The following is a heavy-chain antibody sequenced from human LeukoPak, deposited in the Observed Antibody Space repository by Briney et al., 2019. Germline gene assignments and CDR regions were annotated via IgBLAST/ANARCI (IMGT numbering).Heavy chain of an antibody. Sequence: WASVKVSCKASGYTFTSYGISWVRQAPGQGLEWMGWISAYNGNTNYAQKLQGRVTMTTDTSTSTAYMELRSLRSDDTAVYYCARDTPDLITMVRGARADYWGQGTLVTVSS. CDR1: GYTFTSYG. D-gene: IGHD3-10*01. V-gene: IGHV1-18*01. J-gene: IGHJ4*02. CDR2: ISAYNGNT. CDR3: ARDTPDLITMVRGARADY.